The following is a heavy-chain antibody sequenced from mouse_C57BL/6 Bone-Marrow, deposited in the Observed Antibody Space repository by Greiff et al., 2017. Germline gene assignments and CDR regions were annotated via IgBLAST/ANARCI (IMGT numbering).Heavy chain of an antibody. J-gene: IGHJ1*03. CDR3: VRPDDYDGTFDV. Sequence: EVMLVESGGGLVQPKGSLKLSCAASGFSFNTYAMNWVRQAPGKGLEWVARIRSKSNNYATYYADSVKDRFTISRDDSESMLYLQMNNLKTEDTAMYYCVRPDDYDGTFDVWGTGTTVTVSS. CDR1: GFSFNTYA. D-gene: IGHD2-4*01. V-gene: IGHV10-1*01. CDR2: IRSKSNNYAT.